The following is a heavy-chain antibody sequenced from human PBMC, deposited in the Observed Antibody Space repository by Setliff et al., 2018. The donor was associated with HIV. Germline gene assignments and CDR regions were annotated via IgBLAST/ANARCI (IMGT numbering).Heavy chain of an antibody. Sequence: SETLSLTCTVSGGSISSGHYYWSWIRQPAGKGLEWIGHIYSSGSTNYNPSLKSRVTISVDTSKNQFSLKLSSVTAADTAVYYCATQYCGGDCYSDSYYYMDVWGKGTTVTVSS. CDR2: IYSSGST. V-gene: IGHV4-61*09. CDR1: GGSISSGHYY. J-gene: IGHJ6*03. D-gene: IGHD2-21*01. CDR3: ATQYCGGDCYSDSYYYMDV.